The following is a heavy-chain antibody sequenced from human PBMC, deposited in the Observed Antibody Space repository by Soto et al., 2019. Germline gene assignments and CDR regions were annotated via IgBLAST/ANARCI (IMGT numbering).Heavy chain of an antibody. CDR2: LYHTGST. CDR3: ARMFWVGTTDWFDP. Sequence: NPSETLSLTCTVSGSSISSGGYYWSWIRQHPGKGLEWIGNLYHTGSTYYNPSLRSRLTISLDTSRTQYSLNLTSVTAADTAVYYCARMFWVGTTDWFDPWGQGILDTVSS. CDR1: GSSISSGGYY. D-gene: IGHD1-1*01. V-gene: IGHV4-31*03. J-gene: IGHJ5*02.